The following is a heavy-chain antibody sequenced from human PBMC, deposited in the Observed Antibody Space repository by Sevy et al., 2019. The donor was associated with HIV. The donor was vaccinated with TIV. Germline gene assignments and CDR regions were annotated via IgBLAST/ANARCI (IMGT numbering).Heavy chain of an antibody. CDR3: AKDTSGWYDALDQ. J-gene: IGHJ4*02. D-gene: IGHD6-19*01. V-gene: IGHV3-23*01. CDR1: GFTFGYFA. CDR2: FSPNGATS. Sequence: GGSLRLSCEVSGFTFGYFAMSWVRQAPGKGLEWVSDFSPNGATSHYAASVRGRFTISRDNSKNRMYLQMSSLRAEDTAQYYCAKDTSGWYDALDQWGQGTLVTVSS.